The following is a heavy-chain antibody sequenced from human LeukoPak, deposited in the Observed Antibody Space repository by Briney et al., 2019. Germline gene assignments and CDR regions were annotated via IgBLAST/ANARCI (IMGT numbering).Heavy chain of an antibody. Sequence: SETLSLTCTVSGGSISSYYWSWIRQPPGKGLERIGYIYYSGSTNYNPSLKSRVTISVDTSKNQFSLKLSSVTAADTAVYYCARALVGATPWDFDYWGQGTLVTVSS. D-gene: IGHD1-26*01. J-gene: IGHJ4*02. V-gene: IGHV4-59*01. CDR3: ARALVGATPWDFDY. CDR2: IYYSGST. CDR1: GGSISSYY.